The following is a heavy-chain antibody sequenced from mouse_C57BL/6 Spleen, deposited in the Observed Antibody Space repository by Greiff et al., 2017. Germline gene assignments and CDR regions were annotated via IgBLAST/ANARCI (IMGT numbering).Heavy chain of an antibody. J-gene: IGHJ2*01. V-gene: IGHV1-64*01. CDR2: IHPNSGST. Sequence: QVQLQQPGAELVKPGASVKLSCKASGYTFTSYWMHWVKQRPGQGLEWIGMIHPNSGSTNYNEKFKSKATLTVDKSSSTAYMQLSSLTSEDSAVYYCASDYGSSYNYFDDWGQGTTLTVAS. CDR3: ASDYGSSYNYFDD. D-gene: IGHD1-1*01. CDR1: GYTFTSYW.